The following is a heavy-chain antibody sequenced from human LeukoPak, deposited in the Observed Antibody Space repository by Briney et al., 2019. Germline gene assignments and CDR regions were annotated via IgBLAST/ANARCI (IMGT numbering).Heavy chain of an antibody. Sequence: GESLKISCKGSGYSFTSYWIGWVRQMPGKGLEWMGIIYPGDSDTRYSPSFQGQVTISADKSNGTVYLQWSSLKASDTAMYFCARIGPTSSWYWFNPWGQGTLVTVSS. CDR3: ARIGPTSSWYWFNP. CDR2: IYPGDSDT. V-gene: IGHV5-51*01. CDR1: GYSFTSYW. J-gene: IGHJ5*02. D-gene: IGHD6-13*01.